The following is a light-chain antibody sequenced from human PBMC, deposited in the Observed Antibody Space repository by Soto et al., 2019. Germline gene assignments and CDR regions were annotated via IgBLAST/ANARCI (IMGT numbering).Light chain of an antibody. CDR1: QGIRND. V-gene: IGKV1-17*01. J-gene: IGKJ1*01. CDR3: QHYNSYSEA. Sequence: DIQMTQSPSSLSASVRDRVTITCRASQGIRNDLGWYQQKPGKAPKRLIYKASTLKSGVPSRFSGSGSGTDFTLTISSLQPDDSATYYCQHYNSYSEAFGQGTKVDIK. CDR2: KAS.